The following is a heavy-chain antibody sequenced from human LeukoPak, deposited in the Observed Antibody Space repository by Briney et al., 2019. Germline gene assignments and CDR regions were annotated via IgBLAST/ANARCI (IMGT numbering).Heavy chain of an antibody. Sequence: SQTLSLTCTVSGGSISSGDYYWSWTRHPPGKGLEWIRYIYYSGSTYYNPSLKSRVTISVDTSKNQFSLKLSSVTAADTAVYYWARAPDSSGFHFYFDYWGQGTLVTVSS. V-gene: IGHV4-30-4*08. CDR2: IYYSGST. J-gene: IGHJ4*02. CDR1: GGSISSGDYY. D-gene: IGHD3-22*01. CDR3: ARAPDSSGFHFYFDY.